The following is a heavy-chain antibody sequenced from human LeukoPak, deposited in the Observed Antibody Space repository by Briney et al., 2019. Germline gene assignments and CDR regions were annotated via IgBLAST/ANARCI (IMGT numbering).Heavy chain of an antibody. Sequence: PGGSLRLSCAASGFAFSTYWMHWVRQAPGKGLEWVSGISKSGGSTYYADSVKGRFTISRDNSKNTLYLQMNSLRAEDTAVYYCAKGSHYYGSGSYYGGYYFDYWGQGTLVTVSS. CDR3: AKGSHYYGSGSYYGGYYFDY. D-gene: IGHD3-10*01. CDR2: ISKSGGST. J-gene: IGHJ4*02. V-gene: IGHV3-23*01. CDR1: GFAFSTYW.